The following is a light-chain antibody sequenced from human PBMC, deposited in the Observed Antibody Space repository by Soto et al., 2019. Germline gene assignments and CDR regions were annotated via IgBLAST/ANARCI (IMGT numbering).Light chain of an antibody. CDR3: QQHNSYPIT. J-gene: IGKJ5*01. Sequence: DIHPTNIASTLSSSLWASVTMTRXASQSISSYLNWYQQKPGKAPKLLIYAASSLQSGVPSRFSGSGSGTEFTLTISSLQPEDFATYYCQQHNSYPITFAQRALPEI. V-gene: IGKV1-17*01. CDR1: QSISSY. CDR2: AAS.